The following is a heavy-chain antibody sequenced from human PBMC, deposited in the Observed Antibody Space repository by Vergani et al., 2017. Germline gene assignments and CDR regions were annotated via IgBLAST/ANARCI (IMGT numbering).Heavy chain of an antibody. J-gene: IGHJ4*02. CDR1: GYTFTSYG. D-gene: IGHD6-13*01. Sequence: QVQLVQSGAEVKKPGASVKVSCKASGYTFTSYGIIWVRQAPGQGLEWMGWISAYNGKTNYAQKLQGRVTMTTDTSTSTAYMELRSLRSDDTAVYYCARDPVSWYSSSWYGVDYWGQGTLVTVSS. CDR2: ISAYNGKT. V-gene: IGHV1-18*01. CDR3: ARDPVSWYSSSWYGVDY.